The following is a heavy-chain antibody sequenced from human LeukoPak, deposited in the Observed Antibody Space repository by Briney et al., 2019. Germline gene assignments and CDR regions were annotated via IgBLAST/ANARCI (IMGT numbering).Heavy chain of an antibody. CDR2: INHSGST. V-gene: IGHV4-34*01. D-gene: IGHD3-3*01. CDR1: GGSFTGYY. J-gene: IGHJ5*02. CDR3: ARVRITIFGVVQNWFDP. Sequence: SETLSLTCAVYGGSFTGYYWSWIRQPPGKGLEWIGEINHSGSTNYNPSLKSRVTISVDTSKNQFSLKLSSVTAADTAVYYCARVRITIFGVVQNWFDPWGQGTLVTVSS.